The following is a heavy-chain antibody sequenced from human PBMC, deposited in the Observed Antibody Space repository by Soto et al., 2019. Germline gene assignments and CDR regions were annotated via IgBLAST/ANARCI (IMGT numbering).Heavy chain of an antibody. CDR2: TGLNGRTT. CDR1: GFTFIMSA. Sequence: GGSLRLSCGASGFTFIMSAMTWVRQAPGKGLEWVSTTGLNGRTTYYADSVKGRFTVSRDNSKNTLDLHMSSLRAEDTAVYYCATVHSTSRSFDYWGQGTLVTVSS. D-gene: IGHD6-6*01. V-gene: IGHV3-23*01. J-gene: IGHJ4*02. CDR3: ATVHSTSRSFDY.